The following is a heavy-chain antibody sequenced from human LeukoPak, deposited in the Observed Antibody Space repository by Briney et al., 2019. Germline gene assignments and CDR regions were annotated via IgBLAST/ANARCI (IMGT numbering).Heavy chain of an antibody. Sequence: GASVKVSCEASGYTFTSYGISWVRQAPGQGLEWMGWISAYNGNTNYAQKLQGRVTMTTDTSTSTAYMELRSLRSDDTAVYYCARSLAAAAKGWFDPWGQGTLVTVSS. J-gene: IGHJ5*02. V-gene: IGHV1-18*01. CDR2: ISAYNGNT. CDR1: GYTFTSYG. D-gene: IGHD6-13*01. CDR3: ARSLAAAAKGWFDP.